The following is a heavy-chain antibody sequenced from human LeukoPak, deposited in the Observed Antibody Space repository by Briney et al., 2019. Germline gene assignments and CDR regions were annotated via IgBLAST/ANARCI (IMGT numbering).Heavy chain of an antibody. D-gene: IGHD3-3*01. CDR1: GFTFSSYS. Sequence: GGSLRLSCAASGFTFSSYSMNWVRQAPGKGLEWVSSISSSSSYIYYADSVKGRFTISRDNAKNSLYLQMNSLRAEDTAVYYCARGYSASTNPYYDFWSGYYEYYFDYWGQGTLVTVSS. J-gene: IGHJ4*02. V-gene: IGHV3-21*01. CDR3: ARGYSASTNPYYDFWSGYYEYYFDY. CDR2: ISSSSSYI.